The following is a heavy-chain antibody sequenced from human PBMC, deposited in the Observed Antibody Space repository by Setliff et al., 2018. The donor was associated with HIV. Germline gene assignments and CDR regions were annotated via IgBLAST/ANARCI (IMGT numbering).Heavy chain of an antibody. D-gene: IGHD3-16*01. CDR1: GFTFRSYW. Sequence: GGSLRLSCAASGFTFRSYWMYWVRQPPGKGLVWVSRINIDGGSTNYADSVKGRFTISRDNAKNTLYLQMNGLSAEETAVYYWARDRFRGGVGTGLAEYWGQGTVVTVSS. J-gene: IGHJ4*02. V-gene: IGHV3-74*01. CDR3: ARDRFRGGVGTGLAEY. CDR2: INIDGGST.